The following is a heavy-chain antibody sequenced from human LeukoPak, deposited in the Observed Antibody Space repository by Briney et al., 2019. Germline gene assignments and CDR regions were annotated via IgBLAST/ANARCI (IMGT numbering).Heavy chain of an antibody. V-gene: IGHV1-69*05. D-gene: IGHD3-10*01. CDR2: SMPIFATA. CDR3: ARGGITMVRGVIRSYGMDV. CDR1: GGPFNSSA. Sequence: SVKVSCKTSGGPFNSSAINWVRQAPGQGLEGWGGSMPIFATANYAQKFKGRVTITTDESTSTAYMELSSLRAEDTAVYYCARGGITMVRGVIRSYGMDVWGQGTTVTVSS. J-gene: IGHJ6*02.